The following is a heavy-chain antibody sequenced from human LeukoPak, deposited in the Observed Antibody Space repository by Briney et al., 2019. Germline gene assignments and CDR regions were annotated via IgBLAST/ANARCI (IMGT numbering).Heavy chain of an antibody. CDR3: TTDGITYYDFWSGYLRGVYYYYGMDV. J-gene: IGHJ6*02. D-gene: IGHD3-3*01. CDR2: IKSKTDVGTT. CDR1: GFTFSNAW. V-gene: IGHV3-15*01. Sequence: GGSLRLSCAASGFTFSNAWMSWVRQAPGKGLEWVGRIKSKTDVGTTDYAAPVKGRFTISRDDSKNTLYLQMNSLKTEDTAVYYCTTDGITYYDFWSGYLRGVYYYYGMDVWGQGTTVTVSS.